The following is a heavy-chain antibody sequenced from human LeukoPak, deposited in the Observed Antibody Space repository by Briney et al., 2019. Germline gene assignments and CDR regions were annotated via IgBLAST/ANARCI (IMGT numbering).Heavy chain of an antibody. J-gene: IGHJ4*02. CDR3: ARHKYGGCGDYVLDY. Sequence: GGSLRLSCAASGFTFSSYWMSWVRQAPGKGLEWVANIKQDGSEKYYVDSVKGRFTISRDNAKNSLYLQMNSLKASDTAMYYCARHKYGGCGDYVLDYWGQGTLVTVSS. CDR2: IKQDGSEK. D-gene: IGHD4-17*01. CDR1: GFTFSSYW. V-gene: IGHV3-7*03.